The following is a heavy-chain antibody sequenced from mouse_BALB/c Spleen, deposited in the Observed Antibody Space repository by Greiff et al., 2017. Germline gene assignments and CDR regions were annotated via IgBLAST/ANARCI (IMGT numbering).Heavy chain of an antibody. CDR1: GFTFSDYY. J-gene: IGHJ4*01. D-gene: IGHD2-3*01. CDR3: ASRWLPYYAMDY. CDR2: ISDGGSYT. Sequence: EVKVVESGGGLVKPGGSLKLSCAASGFTFSDYYMYWVRQTPEKRLEWVATISDGGSYTYYPDSVKGRFTISRDNAKNNLYLQMSSLKSEDTAMYYCASRWLPYYAMDYWGQGTSVTVSS. V-gene: IGHV5-4*02.